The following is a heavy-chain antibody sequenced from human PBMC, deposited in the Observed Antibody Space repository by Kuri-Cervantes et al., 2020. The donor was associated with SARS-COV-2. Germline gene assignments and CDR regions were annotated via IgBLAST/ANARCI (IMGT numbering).Heavy chain of an antibody. CDR3: ARPPADYYYMDV. V-gene: IGHV1-2*02. CDR1: GYTFTGYY. Sequence: ASVKVSCKASGYTFTGYYMHWVRQAPGQGLEWKGWINPNSGGTNYAQKFQGRVTMTRDTSISTAYMELSRLRSDDTAVYYCARPPADYYYMDVWGKGTTVTVSS. J-gene: IGHJ6*03. CDR2: INPNSGGT.